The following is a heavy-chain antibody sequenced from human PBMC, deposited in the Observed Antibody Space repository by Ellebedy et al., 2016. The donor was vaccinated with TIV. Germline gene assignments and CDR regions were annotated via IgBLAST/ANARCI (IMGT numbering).Heavy chain of an antibody. CDR3: ARLGGPESLYYYGMDV. CDR2: IIPIIGIA. V-gene: IGHV1-69*04. J-gene: IGHJ6*02. D-gene: IGHD2-15*01. Sequence: AASVKVSCKASGGTFSSYAISWVRQAPGQGLEWMGRIIPIIGIANYAQKFQGRVTITADKSTSTAYMELSSLRSEDTAVYYCARLGGPESLYYYGMDVWGQGTTVTVSS. CDR1: GGTFSSYA.